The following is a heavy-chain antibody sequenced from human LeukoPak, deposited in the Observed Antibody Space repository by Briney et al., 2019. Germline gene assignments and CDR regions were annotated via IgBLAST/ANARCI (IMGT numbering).Heavy chain of an antibody. Sequence: ASVKVSCKASGYTFTGYYMHWVRQAPGQGLEWMGWINPNSGGTNYAQKFQGRVTMTRDTSTSTAYMELSRLRSDDTAVYYCARVYGSHDAFDIWGQGTMVTVSS. D-gene: IGHD1-26*01. V-gene: IGHV1-2*02. J-gene: IGHJ3*02. CDR3: ARVYGSHDAFDI. CDR1: GYTFTGYY. CDR2: INPNSGGT.